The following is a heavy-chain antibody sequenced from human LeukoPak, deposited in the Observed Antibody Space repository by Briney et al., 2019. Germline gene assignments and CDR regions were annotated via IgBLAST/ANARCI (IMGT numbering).Heavy chain of an antibody. D-gene: IGHD3-3*01. Sequence: GGSLRLSCAASGFTFSNYAMSWVRQAPGKGLEWVGHIKSKTDGGTTDYAAPVKGRFTISRDDSKNTLYLQMNSLKTEDTAVYYCTTRLRFLEWLLSDFDYWGQGTLVTVSS. CDR2: IKSKTDGGTT. J-gene: IGHJ4*02. CDR3: TTRLRFLEWLLSDFDY. V-gene: IGHV3-15*01. CDR1: GFTFSNYA.